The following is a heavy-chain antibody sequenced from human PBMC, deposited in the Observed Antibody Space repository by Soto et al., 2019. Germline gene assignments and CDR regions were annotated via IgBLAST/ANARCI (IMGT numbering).Heavy chain of an antibody. CDR2: IYHSGST. CDR3: ARGNNVVVTQYYFDY. CDR1: GGSISSGGYS. J-gene: IGHJ4*02. D-gene: IGHD2-21*02. V-gene: IGHV4-30-2*01. Sequence: TLSLTCAVSGGSISSGGYSWSWIRQPPGKGLEWIGYIYHSGSTSYNPPLKSRVTISVDRSKNQISLKLRSVTAADTAVYYCARGNNVVVTQYYFDYWGQGTLVTVSS.